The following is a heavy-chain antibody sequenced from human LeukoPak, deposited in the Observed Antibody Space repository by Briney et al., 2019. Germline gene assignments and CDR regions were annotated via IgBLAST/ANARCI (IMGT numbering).Heavy chain of an antibody. J-gene: IGHJ6*02. CDR3: ARGPRVGSYAPLYYYGMDV. V-gene: IGHV4-34*01. CDR1: GGSFSGYY. CDR2: INHSGST. D-gene: IGHD5-18*01. Sequence: SETLTLTCAVYGGSFSGYYWSWIRQPPGKGLEWIGEINHSGSTNYNPSLKSRVTISVDTSKNQFSLKLSSVTAADTAVYYCARGPRVGSYAPLYYYGMDVWGQGTTVTVSS.